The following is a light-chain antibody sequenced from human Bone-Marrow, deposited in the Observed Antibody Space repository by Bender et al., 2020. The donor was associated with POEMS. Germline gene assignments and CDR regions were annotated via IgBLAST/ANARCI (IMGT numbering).Light chain of an antibody. V-gene: IGLV1-44*01. CDR3: CSKASPGVV. CDR2: INN. J-gene: IGLJ2*01. Sequence: QSVLTQPPSASGTPGQRVTISCSGSSSNIGTNPVNWYQQLLGTAPKLLIYINNQRPSGVPDRFSGSKSGNTASLTISGLQAEDEADYYCCSKASPGVVFGGGTKLTVL. CDR1: SSNIGTNP.